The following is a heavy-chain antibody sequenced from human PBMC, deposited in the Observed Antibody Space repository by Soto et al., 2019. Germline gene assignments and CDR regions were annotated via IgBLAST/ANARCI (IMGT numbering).Heavy chain of an antibody. CDR2: ISASGST. CDR1: GASINTYY. D-gene: IGHD6-19*01. CDR3: AREGSIAVADY. V-gene: IGHV4-4*07. Sequence: PSEALSLICTVSGASINTYYWSWIRQPAGKGLEWIGRISASGSTNYNPSLRSRVTVSIDTSKNQFFLKLSSVTAADTALYYCAREGSIAVADYWGQGTLVTVSS. J-gene: IGHJ4*02.